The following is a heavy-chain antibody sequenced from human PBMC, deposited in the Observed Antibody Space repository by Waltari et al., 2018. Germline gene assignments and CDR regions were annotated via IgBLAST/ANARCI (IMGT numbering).Heavy chain of an antibody. CDR1: GYTFTSYG. CDR2: ISAYNGNT. Sequence: QVQLVQSGAEVKKPGASVKVSCKASGYTFTSYGISWVRQAPGQGLEWMGWISAYNGNTNYAQKLQGRVTMTTDTSTSTAYMELRSLRSDDTAVYYCAREEVYDSSGYYSWFDPWGQGTLVTVSS. D-gene: IGHD3-22*01. CDR3: AREEVYDSSGYYSWFDP. V-gene: IGHV1-18*01. J-gene: IGHJ5*02.